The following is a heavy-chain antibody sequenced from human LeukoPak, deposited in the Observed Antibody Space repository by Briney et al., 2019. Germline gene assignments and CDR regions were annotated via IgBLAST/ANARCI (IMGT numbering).Heavy chain of an antibody. D-gene: IGHD1-7*01. V-gene: IGHV4-38-2*01. J-gene: IGHJ4*02. CDR2: INHSGST. CDR3: ARGRGWNYFFDY. CDR1: GYSISSGYY. Sequence: SETLSLTCAVSGYSISSGYYWGWIRQPPGKGLEWIGEINHSGSTNYNPSLKSRVTISVDTSKNQFSLKLSSVTAADTAVYYCARGRGWNYFFDYWGQGTLVTVSS.